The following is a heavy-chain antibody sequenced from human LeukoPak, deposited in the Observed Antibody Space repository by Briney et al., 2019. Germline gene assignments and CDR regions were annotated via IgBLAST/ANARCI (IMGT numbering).Heavy chain of an antibody. J-gene: IGHJ4*02. CDR1: GGSTSGYY. D-gene: IGHD4-11*01. CDR2: IYYSGST. Sequence: SETLSLTCAVSGGSTSGYYWTWIRQPPGRGLEWIGYIYYSGSTNYNPSLKSRITISVDTSENQFSLKLSSVTAADTAIYYCARLRGNYFPDYWGQGTLVTVSS. V-gene: IGHV4-59*01. CDR3: ARLRGNYFPDY.